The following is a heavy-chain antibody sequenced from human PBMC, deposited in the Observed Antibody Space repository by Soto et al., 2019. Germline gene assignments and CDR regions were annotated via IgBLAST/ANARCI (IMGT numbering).Heavy chain of an antibody. CDR2: IYTSENT. Sequence: SETLSLTCTVSGGSISSDYWRWIRQPAGKGLEWIGRIYTSENTHYNPSLRSRGSMSLDTSKNQLSLNLSSVTAADTAVYYCARGVGRSSWTSFDSWGQGTLVTVSS. V-gene: IGHV4-4*07. D-gene: IGHD6-13*01. CDR1: GGSISSDY. CDR3: ARGVGRSSWTSFDS. J-gene: IGHJ4*02.